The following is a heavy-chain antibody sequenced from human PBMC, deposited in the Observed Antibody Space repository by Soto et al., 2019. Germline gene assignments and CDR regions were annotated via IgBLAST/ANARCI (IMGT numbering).Heavy chain of an antibody. J-gene: IGHJ4*02. Sequence: GSLRLSCAASGFTLSSYAMSWVRQAPGKGLEWVSSISGSGDNTYYADSVKGRFTISRDNAKNSLYLQMNSLRAEDTAVYYCARQIGYWGQGTLVTVSS. V-gene: IGHV3-23*01. CDR2: ISGSGDNT. CDR3: ARQIGY. CDR1: GFTLSSYA.